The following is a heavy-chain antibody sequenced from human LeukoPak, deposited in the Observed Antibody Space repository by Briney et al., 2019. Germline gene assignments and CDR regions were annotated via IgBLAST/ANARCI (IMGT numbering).Heavy chain of an antibody. V-gene: IGHV3-21*01. CDR2: ISFSSSYI. J-gene: IGHJ4*02. CDR1: GFAFSDYG. CDR3: AGSRRDTAMVNPIPFDY. Sequence: GGSLRLSCTVSGFAFSDYGMNWVRQAPGKGLEWVSFISFSSSYIYYADSVKGRFTISRDNAKNSLYLQMNSLRAEDTAVYYCAGSRRDTAMVNPIPFDYWGQGTLVTVSS. D-gene: IGHD5-18*01.